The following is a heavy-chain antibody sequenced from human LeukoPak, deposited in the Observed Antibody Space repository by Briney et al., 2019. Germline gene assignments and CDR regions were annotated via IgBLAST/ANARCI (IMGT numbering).Heavy chain of an antibody. CDR1: GFTFSSYW. CDR3: ARDPKRRDGYNYY. V-gene: IGHV3-7*01. D-gene: IGHD5-24*01. CDR2: IKQDGSEK. Sequence: GGSLRLSCAASGFTFSSYWMSWVRQAPGKGLEWVANIKQDGSEKYYVDSVKGRFTISRDNAKNSLYLQMNSLRAEDTAVYYCARDPKRRDGYNYYWGQGTLVTVSS. J-gene: IGHJ4*02.